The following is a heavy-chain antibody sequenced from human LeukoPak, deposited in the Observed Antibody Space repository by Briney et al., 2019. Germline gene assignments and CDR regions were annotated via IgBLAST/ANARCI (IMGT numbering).Heavy chain of an antibody. J-gene: IGHJ5*02. Sequence: SETLSLTCTVSGGSIGSSDSFWGWIRQPPGKGLEWIGSIYYSGTTYYNPSLKSRLTISVDTSKNHFSLKLTSVTAADTAVYYCARDSGTTGEVKFDPWGQGTLVTVSS. V-gene: IGHV4-39*07. CDR1: GGSIGSSDSF. CDR3: ARDSGTTGEVKFDP. D-gene: IGHD3-10*01. CDR2: IYYSGTT.